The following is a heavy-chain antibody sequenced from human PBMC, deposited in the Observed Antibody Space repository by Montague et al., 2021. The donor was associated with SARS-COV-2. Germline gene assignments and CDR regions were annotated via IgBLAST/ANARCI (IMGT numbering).Heavy chain of an antibody. CDR2: INHSGST. V-gene: IGHV4-39*07. Sequence: SETLSLTCTVSGDSISSGGYYWSWIRQPPGKGLEWIGEINHSGSTNYNPSLKSRVTISVDTSKNQFSLKLSSVTAADTAVYYCARARQDVVVPALGIGAYYYYYYMDVWGKGTTVTVSS. J-gene: IGHJ6*03. CDR1: GDSISSGGYY. CDR3: ARARQDVVVPALGIGAYYYYYYMDV. D-gene: IGHD2-2*01.